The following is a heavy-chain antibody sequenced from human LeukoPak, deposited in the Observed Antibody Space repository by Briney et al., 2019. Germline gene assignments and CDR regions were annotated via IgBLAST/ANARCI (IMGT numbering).Heavy chain of an antibody. CDR3: ARDQGYYDSSGYSDY. J-gene: IGHJ4*02. CDR2: IQSDGSST. D-gene: IGHD3-22*01. Sequence: GGSLRLSCAASGFTFSRYWMHWVRQAPGKGLEWVSRIQSDGSSTDYADSVKGRFIISRDNAKNTLYLQMNSLRAEDTAVYYCARDQGYYDSSGYSDYWGQGTLVTVSS. V-gene: IGHV3-74*01. CDR1: GFTFSRYW.